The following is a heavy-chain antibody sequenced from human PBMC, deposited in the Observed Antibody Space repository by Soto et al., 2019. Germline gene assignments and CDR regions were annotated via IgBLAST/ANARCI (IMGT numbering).Heavy chain of an antibody. CDR3: ARDPTVTTLTYYYGMDV. D-gene: IGHD4-4*01. Sequence: QVQLVQSGAEVQKPGSSVKVSCKASGGTFSSYAISWVRQAPGQGLEWMGGIIPIFGTANYAQKFQGRVTITADESTSTAYMELSSLRSEDTAVYYCARDPTVTTLTYYYGMDVWGQGTTVTVSS. J-gene: IGHJ6*02. CDR2: IIPIFGTA. CDR1: GGTFSSYA. V-gene: IGHV1-69*01.